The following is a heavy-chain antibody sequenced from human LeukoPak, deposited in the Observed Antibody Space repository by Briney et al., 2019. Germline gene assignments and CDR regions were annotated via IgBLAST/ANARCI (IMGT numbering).Heavy chain of an antibody. J-gene: IGHJ3*02. D-gene: IGHD6-13*01. CDR2: IHTDGRT. Sequence: GGSLGLSCAASGFTVTTTYITWVRQAPGKGLEWVSVIHTDGRTYYADSVKGRFTISRDNSKNVLYLHMNSLIAEDTAMYYCARVRERVGSSWYNAFDIWGQGTMVTVSS. V-gene: IGHV3-53*01. CDR3: ARVRERVGSSWYNAFDI. CDR1: GFTVTTTY.